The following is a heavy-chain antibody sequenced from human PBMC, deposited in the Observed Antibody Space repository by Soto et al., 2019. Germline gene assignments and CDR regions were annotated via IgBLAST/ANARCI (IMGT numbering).Heavy chain of an antibody. Sequence: GGSLRLSCAASGFTVSSNYMSWVRQAPGKGLEWVSVIYSGGSTYYADSVKGRFTISRDNSKNTLYLQMNSLRAEDTAVYYCARDVTIFGVVITDWGQGTLVTVSS. CDR2: IYSGGST. V-gene: IGHV3-66*01. CDR3: ARDVTIFGVVITD. J-gene: IGHJ4*02. D-gene: IGHD3-3*01. CDR1: GFTVSSNY.